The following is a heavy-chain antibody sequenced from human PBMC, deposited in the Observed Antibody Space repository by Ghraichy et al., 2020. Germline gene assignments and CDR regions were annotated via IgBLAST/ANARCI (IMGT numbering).Heavy chain of an antibody. CDR2: IVVGSGDT. V-gene: IGHV1-58*01. Sequence: SVKVSCKSSGFTLTSSAVQWVRQARGQRLEWIGWIVVGSGDTKYAQKFQERVTLTRDMSSSTAYMELSSLTSKDTAVYFCAIELNLEYWGQGTLVTVSS. D-gene: IGHD5-24*01. J-gene: IGHJ4*02. CDR1: GFTLTSSA. CDR3: AIELNLEY.